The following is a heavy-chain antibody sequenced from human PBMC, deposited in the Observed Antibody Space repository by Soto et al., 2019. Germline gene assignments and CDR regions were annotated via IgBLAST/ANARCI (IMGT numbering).Heavy chain of an antibody. CDR3: AKGQKWELPFDY. D-gene: IGHD1-26*01. Sequence: PGGSLRLSCAASGFILRSYAMSWVSQAPGKGLEWVSAFSGTTSSTYYAASVKGRFTISRDISKNTLYLQMNSLKAEDTAVYYCAKGQKWELPFDYWGQGALVTVSS. CDR2: FSGTTSST. J-gene: IGHJ4*02. CDR1: GFILRSYA. V-gene: IGHV3-23*01.